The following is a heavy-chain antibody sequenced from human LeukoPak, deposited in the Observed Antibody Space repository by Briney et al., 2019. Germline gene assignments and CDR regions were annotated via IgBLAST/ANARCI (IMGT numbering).Heavy chain of an antibody. CDR2: IYYSGST. CDR3: ARHTAYYDILTGYSRGAFDI. V-gene: IGHV4-30-4*01. Sequence: SETLSLTCTVSGGSISSGDYYWSWIRQPPGKGLEWIGYIYYSGSTYYNPSLKSRVTISVDTSKNQFSLKLSSVTAADTAVYYCARHTAYYDILTGYSRGAFDIWGQGTMVTVSS. D-gene: IGHD3-9*01. CDR1: GGSISSGDYY. J-gene: IGHJ3*02.